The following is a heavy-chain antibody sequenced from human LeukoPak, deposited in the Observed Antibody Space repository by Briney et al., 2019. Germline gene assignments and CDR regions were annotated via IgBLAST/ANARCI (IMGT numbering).Heavy chain of an antibody. CDR1: GFTFDDYA. CDR3: AKVGQGGYCSGGSCLGATYYYYGMDV. Sequence: GGSLRLSCAASGFTFDDYAMHWVRQAPGKGLEWVSLISGDGGSTYYADSVKGRFTISRDNSKNSLYLQMNSLRTEDTALYYCAKVGQGGYCSGGSCLGATYYYYGMDVWAKGPRSPSP. V-gene: IGHV3-43*02. D-gene: IGHD2-15*01. J-gene: IGHJ6*02. CDR2: ISGDGGST.